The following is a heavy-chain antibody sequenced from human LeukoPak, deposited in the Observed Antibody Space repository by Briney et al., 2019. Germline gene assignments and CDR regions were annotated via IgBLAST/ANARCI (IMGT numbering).Heavy chain of an antibody. V-gene: IGHV3-7*03. CDR2: IKQDGNEK. D-gene: IGHD1-26*01. Sequence: GGSLRLSCAASGFTFSNFWMSWVRQAPGKGLEWVANIKQDGNEKYYVDSVKGRFTISRDNAKNSLYLLMNSLRAEDTAVYYCARGRGGSYYLDAFDIWGQGTMVTVSS. CDR1: GFTFSNFW. J-gene: IGHJ3*02. CDR3: ARGRGGSYYLDAFDI.